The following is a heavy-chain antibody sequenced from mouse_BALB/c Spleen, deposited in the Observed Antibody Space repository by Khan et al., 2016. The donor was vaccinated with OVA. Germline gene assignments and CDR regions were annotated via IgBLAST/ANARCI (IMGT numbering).Heavy chain of an antibody. CDR3: AAPYYRDETFAY. Sequence: QVQLKQSGPGLVAPSQNLSITCTVSGFSLNSYGVHWVRQPPGKGLEWLGIIWAGGSTNYNSALMSRLSISRDNSKSQVSLKMNSLQTDDTAIYYCAAPYYRDETFAYWGQGTMVTVSA. D-gene: IGHD2-14*01. J-gene: IGHJ3*01. CDR1: GFSLNSYG. CDR2: IWAGGST. V-gene: IGHV2-9*02.